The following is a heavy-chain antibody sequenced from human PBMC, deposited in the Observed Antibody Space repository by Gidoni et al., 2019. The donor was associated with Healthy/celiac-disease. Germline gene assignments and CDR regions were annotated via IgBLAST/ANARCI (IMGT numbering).Heavy chain of an antibody. D-gene: IGHD6-19*01. V-gene: IGHV4-34*01. Sequence: QVQLQQWGAGLLKPSETLSLTCAVYGGSFSGYYWSWIRQPPGKGLEWIGEINHSGSTNYNPSLKSRVTISVDTSKNQFSLKLSSVTAADTAVYYCARERRTLAVAGTLGWYYFDYWGQGTLVTVSS. J-gene: IGHJ4*02. CDR1: GGSFSGYY. CDR2: INHSGST. CDR3: ARERRTLAVAGTLGWYYFDY.